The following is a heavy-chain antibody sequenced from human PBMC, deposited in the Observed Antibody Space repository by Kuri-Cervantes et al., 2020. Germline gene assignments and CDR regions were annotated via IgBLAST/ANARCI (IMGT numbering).Heavy chain of an antibody. CDR3: TTGGSTSDYFDY. Sequence: GGSRRLSCAASGFTFSSYGMHWVRQVPGKWLEWDGRIKSKTAGGTTDYAAHVKGRFTISRDDSENTLYMQMNSLKTEDTAVYYCTTGGSTSDYFDYWGQGTLVTVSS. D-gene: IGHD2-2*01. CDR1: GFTFSSYG. CDR2: IKSKTAGGTT. V-gene: IGHV3-15*01. J-gene: IGHJ4*02.